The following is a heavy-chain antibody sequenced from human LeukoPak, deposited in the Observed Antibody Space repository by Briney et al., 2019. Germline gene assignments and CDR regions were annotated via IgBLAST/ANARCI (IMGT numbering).Heavy chain of an antibody. D-gene: IGHD4-23*01. CDR2: IYSGGST. CDR3: ARGWLRTYGGNPDAFDI. CDR1: GFTVSSNY. V-gene: IGHV3-53*01. J-gene: IGHJ3*02. Sequence: GGSLRLSCAASGFTVSSNYMSWVRQAPGKGLEWVSVIYSGGSTYYAGSVKGRFTLSRDNSKNTLYLQMNSLRAEDTAVYYCARGWLRTYGGNPDAFDIWGQGTVVTVSS.